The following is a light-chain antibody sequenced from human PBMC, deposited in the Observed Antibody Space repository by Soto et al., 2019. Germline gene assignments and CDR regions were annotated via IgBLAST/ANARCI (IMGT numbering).Light chain of an antibody. Sequence: EIVMTHSPATLSVSPGERGALSCRASQSVSNNYLAWYQQKPGQAPRLLIYGASSRATGIPDRFSGSGSGTDFTLTISRLEPEDSAVYYCQQHGTTFGQGTKVDIK. CDR1: QSVSNNY. CDR2: GAS. J-gene: IGKJ1*01. V-gene: IGKV3-20*01. CDR3: QQHGTT.